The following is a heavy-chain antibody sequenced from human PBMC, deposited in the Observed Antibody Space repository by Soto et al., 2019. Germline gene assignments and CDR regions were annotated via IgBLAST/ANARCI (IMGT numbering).Heavy chain of an antibody. J-gene: IGHJ4*02. CDR2: ISSDNNYI. CDR1: GSTFTSYS. D-gene: IGHD2-15*01. Sequence: GGSLRLSCVASGSTFTSYSMLWVRQPPGKGLEWVSSISSDNNYIYYADSVKGRFTISRDNAKNSLYLQMISLRAEDTAVYYCARGRTCTGATCYGGGDYWGQGTLVTVSS. CDR3: ARGRTCTGATCYGGGDY. V-gene: IGHV3-21*01.